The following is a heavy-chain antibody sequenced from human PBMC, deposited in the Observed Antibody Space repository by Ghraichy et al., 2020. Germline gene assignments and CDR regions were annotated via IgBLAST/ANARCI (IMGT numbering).Heavy chain of an antibody. J-gene: IGHJ6*02. CDR2: IYYTGST. D-gene: IGHD6-6*01. V-gene: IGHV4-59*08. CDR3: ARYFQYSSSVYYHAMDV. Sequence: SQTLSLTCTVSGGSITSYYWSWIRQPPGKGLEWIGYIYYTGSTNYNPSLKSRVTISVDTSKNQFSLKLTSVTAADPAVYYCARYFQYSSSVYYHAMDVWGHGTTVTVSS. CDR1: GGSITSYY.